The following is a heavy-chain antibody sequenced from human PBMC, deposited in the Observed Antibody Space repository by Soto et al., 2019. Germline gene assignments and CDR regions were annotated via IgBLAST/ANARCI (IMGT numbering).Heavy chain of an antibody. CDR2: YAGST. D-gene: IGHD1-26*01. J-gene: IGHJ4*02. CDR3: ARRIVDKETFDY. V-gene: IGHV4-59*08. Sequence: YAGSTTYNPSLNSRVTISVDTSKNQFSLTVTSVTAADTAVYYCARRIVDKETFDYWGQGTLVTVSS.